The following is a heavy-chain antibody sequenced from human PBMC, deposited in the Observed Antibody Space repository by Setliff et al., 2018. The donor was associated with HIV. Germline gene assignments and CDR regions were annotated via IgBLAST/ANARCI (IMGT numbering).Heavy chain of an antibody. CDR2: IYSDDYT. CDR1: GFNVNNKY. CDR3: ARELYREWDY. V-gene: IGHV3-66*02. D-gene: IGHD3-10*01. Sequence: PGGSLRLSCAASGFNVNNKYMSGVRQAPGKGPEWVSIIYSDDYTKYADSVKGLFTISRDNSKNTVYLQMNSLRVEDTAVYYCARELYREWDYWGQGTLVTVSS. J-gene: IGHJ4*02.